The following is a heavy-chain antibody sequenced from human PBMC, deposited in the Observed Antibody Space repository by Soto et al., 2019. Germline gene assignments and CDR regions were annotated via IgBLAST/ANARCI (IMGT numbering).Heavy chain of an antibody. D-gene: IGHD1-1*01. CDR2: IHHSGSF. V-gene: IGHV4-4*02. CDR1: GGSITSNW. Sequence: QVQLQESGPGLVNPSGTLSLTCAVSGGSITSNWWSWVRQPPGKGLEWIGEIHHSGSFNYNPSLRSRVTISIDKSKXQXXXXXXXXXXXXXXXXXXXXXXXYXXDXWGQGTLVTV. J-gene: IGHJ5*02. CDR3: XXXXXYXXDX.